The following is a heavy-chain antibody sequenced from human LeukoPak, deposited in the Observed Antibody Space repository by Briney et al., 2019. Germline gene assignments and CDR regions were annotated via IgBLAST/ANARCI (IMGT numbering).Heavy chain of an antibody. CDR3: ARERGKDRNFDY. CDR1: GASVSSGDHH. V-gene: IGHV4-61*08. J-gene: IGHJ4*02. D-gene: IGHD3-10*01. CDR2: NMNT. Sequence: SETLSLTCIVSGASVSSGDHHWSWIRQAPGKGLEWIGHNMNTYYNPSLKSRVTISVDTSKNQFSLKLSSVTAADTAVYYCARERGKDRNFDYWGQGTLVTVSS.